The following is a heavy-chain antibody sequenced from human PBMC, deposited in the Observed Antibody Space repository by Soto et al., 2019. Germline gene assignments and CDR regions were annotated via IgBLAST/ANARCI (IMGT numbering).Heavy chain of an antibody. CDR1: GFTFSSYA. D-gene: IGHD5-12*01. J-gene: IGHJ4*02. CDR2: ISYDGDKK. Sequence: QVQLVESGGGVVQPGRSLRLSCAASGFTFSSYAMHWVRQAPGKGLEWVAVISYDGDKKYYADSVKGRFTISRDNSKNTLYLQMNSLRPEDTAVHYCAREWSVANPGYWGQETQVTVSS. V-gene: IGHV3-30-3*01. CDR3: AREWSVANPGY.